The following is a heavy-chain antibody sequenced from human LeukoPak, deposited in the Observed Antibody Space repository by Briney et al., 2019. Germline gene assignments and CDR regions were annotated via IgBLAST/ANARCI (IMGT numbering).Heavy chain of an antibody. D-gene: IGHD3-22*01. CDR3: ARGLYYYDSSGYTDY. V-gene: IGHV1-8*01. CDR1: GYTFTSYD. J-gene: IGHJ4*02. Sequence: ASVKVSCKASGYTFTSYDINWVRQATGQGLVWMGWMNPNSGNTGYAQKFQGRVTMTRNTSISTAYMELISLRSEDTAVYYCARGLYYYDSSGYTDYWGQGTLVTVSS. CDR2: MNPNSGNT.